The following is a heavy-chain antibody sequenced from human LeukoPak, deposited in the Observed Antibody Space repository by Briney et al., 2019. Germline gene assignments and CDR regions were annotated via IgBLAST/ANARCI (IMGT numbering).Heavy chain of an antibody. V-gene: IGHV3-11*04. CDR2: ISSSGGTT. D-gene: IGHD3-16*02. CDR3: ARVIAYAYYYYMDV. CDR1: GFTFSDYY. Sequence: GGSLRLSCAASGFTFSDYYMSWIRQAPGKGLEWVSYISSSGGTTYYGDSVKGRFTISRDNAKNSLYLQMNSLRAEDTAVYYCARVIAYAYYYYMDVWGKGTTVTISS. J-gene: IGHJ6*03.